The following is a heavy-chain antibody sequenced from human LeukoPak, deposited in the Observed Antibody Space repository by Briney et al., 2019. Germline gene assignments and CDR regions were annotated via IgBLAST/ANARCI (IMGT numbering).Heavy chain of an antibody. CDR2: IYYSGST. CDR1: GGSISSGDYY. D-gene: IGHD2-21*01. Sequence: SETLSLTCTVSGGSISSGDYYWRWIRQPPGKGLEWIGYIYYSGSTYYNPSLKGRVSISVDTSKNQFSLKLSSVTAADTAVYYCARDKIVVADPPLMDVWGKGTTVTVSS. J-gene: IGHJ6*03. V-gene: IGHV4-30-4*08. CDR3: ARDKIVVADPPLMDV.